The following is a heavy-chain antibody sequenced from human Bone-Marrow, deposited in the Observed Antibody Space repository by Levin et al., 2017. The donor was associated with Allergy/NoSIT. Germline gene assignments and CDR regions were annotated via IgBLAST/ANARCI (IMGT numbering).Heavy chain of an antibody. V-gene: IGHV3-30*04. CDR2: VSFDGSTK. CDR3: AREFQHDHDAFDV. J-gene: IGHJ3*01. Sequence: GGSLRLSCAASGFTFAVYSMHWVRQAPGKGLEWLAVVSFDGSTKYYPDSVKGRFTISRDNSRNTLDLQMNSLRVEDTAVYYCAREFQHDHDAFDVWGQGTMVTVSS. D-gene: IGHD2-2*01. CDR1: GFTFAVYS.